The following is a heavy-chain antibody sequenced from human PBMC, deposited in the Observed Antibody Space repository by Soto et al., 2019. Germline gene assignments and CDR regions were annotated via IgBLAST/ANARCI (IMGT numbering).Heavy chain of an antibody. CDR3: ATQRGACSGICYDSYNFDY. Sequence: PGGSLRLSCAASGFTFSSYAMSWVRQAPGKGLEWVSAISGSGDSTYYADSVKGLFTISRDNSRNMLYLQMNSLRAEDTAVYYCATQRGACSGICYDSYNFDYWGQGTLVTVSS. CDR2: ISGSGDST. D-gene: IGHD2-15*01. J-gene: IGHJ4*01. CDR1: GFTFSSYA. V-gene: IGHV3-23*01.